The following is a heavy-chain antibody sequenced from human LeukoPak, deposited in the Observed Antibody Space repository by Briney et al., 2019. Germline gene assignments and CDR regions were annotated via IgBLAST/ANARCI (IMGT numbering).Heavy chain of an antibody. CDR3: ARTLNYYDSSGYHYFGY. D-gene: IGHD3-22*01. V-gene: IGHV1-2*02. CDR1: GYTFTGYY. Sequence: ASVKVSCKASGYTFTGYYIHWMRQAPGQGLEWMGWINPNSGGTHYAQKFQGRVTMTRDTSISTGYMELNILRSGDTAVYYCARTLNYYDSSGYHYFGYWGQGTLVTVSS. CDR2: INPNSGGT. J-gene: IGHJ4*02.